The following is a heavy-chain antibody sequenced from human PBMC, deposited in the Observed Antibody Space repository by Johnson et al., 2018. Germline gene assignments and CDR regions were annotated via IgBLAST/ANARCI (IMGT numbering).Heavy chain of an antibody. V-gene: IGHV4-59*12. CDR3: ARENGDDYGDYEDAFDI. Sequence: QVQLQESGPGLVKPSETLSLTCTVSGDSISSFYWSWIRQPPGKGLEWIGFIYYSGNTNYNSSLTSRVTISVDTSKIQFSLKLSSVTAADTAVYYWARENGDDYGDYEDAFDIWGQGTMVTVSS. CDR1: GDSISSFY. D-gene: IGHD4-17*01. J-gene: IGHJ3*02. CDR2: IYYSGNT.